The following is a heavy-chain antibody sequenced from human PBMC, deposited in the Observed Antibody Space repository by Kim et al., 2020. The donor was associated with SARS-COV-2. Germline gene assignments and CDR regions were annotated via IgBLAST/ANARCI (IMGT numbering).Heavy chain of an antibody. CDR2: IYSGGSST. CDR1: GFTFSSYA. CDR3: AKEGASSPNWFDP. Sequence: GGSLRLSCVASGFTFSSYAMTWVRQAPGKGLEWVSVIYSGGSSTYYADSVKGRFTISRDNSKNTLYLQMNSLRAEDTAVYYCAKEGASSPNWFDPWGQGTLVTVSS. V-gene: IGHV3-23*03. J-gene: IGHJ5*02. D-gene: IGHD6-13*01.